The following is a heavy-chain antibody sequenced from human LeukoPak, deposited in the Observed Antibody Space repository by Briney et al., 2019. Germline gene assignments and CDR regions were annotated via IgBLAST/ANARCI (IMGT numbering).Heavy chain of an antibody. CDR2: IYPGDSLT. Sequence: PGESLKISCKGSGYSFTTYWIGWVRQMPGRGLEWMGIIYPGDSLTRYSPSFQGQVTISADKSITTAHLQWSSLKASCTALYYCARQFRVSSGYYSYYFDYWGQGTLVTVSS. D-gene: IGHD3-22*01. V-gene: IGHV5-51*01. J-gene: IGHJ4*02. CDR3: ARQFRVSSGYYSYYFDY. CDR1: GYSFTTYW.